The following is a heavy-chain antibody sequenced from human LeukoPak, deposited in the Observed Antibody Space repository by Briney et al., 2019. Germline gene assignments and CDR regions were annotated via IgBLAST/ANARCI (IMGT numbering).Heavy chain of an antibody. CDR2: IYSGGST. CDR3: ARVKDIVVVPVAVGLLDS. D-gene: IGHD2-2*01. V-gene: IGHV3-53*05. Sequence: GGSLRLSCAASGFTVSSNYMSWVRQAPGKGLEWVSVIYSGGSTYYADSVKGRFTISRDNSKNTLYLQMNSLRREDTAVYYCARVKDIVVVPVAVGLLDSWGRGTLVTVSS. CDR1: GFTVSSNY. J-gene: IGHJ4*02.